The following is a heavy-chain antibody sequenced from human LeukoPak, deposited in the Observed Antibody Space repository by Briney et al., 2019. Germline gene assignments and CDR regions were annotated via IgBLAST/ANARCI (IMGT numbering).Heavy chain of an antibody. CDR3: AREMEYSSSWYADY. J-gene: IGHJ4*02. V-gene: IGHV1-2*02. Sequence: ASVKVSCKASGCTFTGYYMHWVRQAPGQGLEWMGWINPNSGGTNYAQKFQGRVTMTRDTSISTAYMELSRLRSDDTAVYYCAREMEYSSSWYADYWGQGTLVTVSS. D-gene: IGHD6-13*01. CDR1: GCTFTGYY. CDR2: INPNSGGT.